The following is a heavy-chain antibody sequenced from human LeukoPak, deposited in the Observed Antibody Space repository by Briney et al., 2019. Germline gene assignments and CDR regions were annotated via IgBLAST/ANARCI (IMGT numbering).Heavy chain of an antibody. J-gene: IGHJ6*03. D-gene: IGHD3-9*01. CDR3: ARVKGVDYDILTGNYYYYYMDV. CDR2: ISAYNGNT. Sequence: ASVKVSCKASGYTFTSYGISWVRQAPGQGLEWMGWISAYNGNTNYAQKPQGRVTMTTDTSTSTAYMELRSLRSDDTAVYYCARVKGVDYDILTGNYYYYYMDVWGKGTTVTVSS. V-gene: IGHV1-18*01. CDR1: GYTFTSYG.